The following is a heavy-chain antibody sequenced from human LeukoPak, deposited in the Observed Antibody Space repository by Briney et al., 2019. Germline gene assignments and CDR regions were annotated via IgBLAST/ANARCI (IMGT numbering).Heavy chain of an antibody. J-gene: IGHJ4*02. CDR3: ARAGPVGATPHYFDS. V-gene: IGHV1-2*02. Sequence: ASVKVSCKASGYTFTGYYMHWVRQAPGQWLEWMGWINPNSGGTNYAQKFQGRVTMTRDTSISTAYMELSRLRSDDTAVYYCARAGPVGATPHYFDSWGQGTLVTVSS. CDR1: GYTFTGYY. CDR2: INPNSGGT. D-gene: IGHD1-26*01.